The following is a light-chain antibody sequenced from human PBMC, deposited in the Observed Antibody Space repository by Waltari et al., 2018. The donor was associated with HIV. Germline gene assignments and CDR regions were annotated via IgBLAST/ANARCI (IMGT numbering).Light chain of an antibody. J-gene: IGLJ1*01. Sequence: SSELTQDPAVSVALGQTVRITCQGDSLRTYYASWYQQKPGQAPVLVFFGKNNRPSGIPDRFAGSTSGNTASLTITGAQAEDEADYYCNSRDSSGYLYVFGTATKVTVL. V-gene: IGLV3-19*01. CDR1: SLRTYY. CDR2: GKN. CDR3: NSRDSSGYLYV.